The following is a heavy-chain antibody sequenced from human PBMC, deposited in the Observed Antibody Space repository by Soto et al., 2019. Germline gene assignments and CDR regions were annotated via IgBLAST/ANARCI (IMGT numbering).Heavy chain of an antibody. CDR2: INAGNGNT. CDR3: ARGVENIVVVFDLFGHYGMDF. J-gene: IGHJ6*02. CDR1: GYSFTSYA. V-gene: IGHV1-3*01. D-gene: IGHD2-2*01. Sequence: GASVKVSCKASGYSFTSYAIYWVRQAPGQRLEWMGWINAGNGNTKYSQKFQGRVTFTRDTSASTANMELSSLRSEDTAVYFCARGVENIVVVFDLFGHYGMDFWGQGTTVTVSS.